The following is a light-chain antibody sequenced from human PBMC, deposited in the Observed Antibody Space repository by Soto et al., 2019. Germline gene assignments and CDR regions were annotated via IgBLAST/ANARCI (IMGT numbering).Light chain of an antibody. V-gene: IGLV2-11*01. CDR3: CSYAGSYSVI. CDR2: DVT. J-gene: IGLJ2*01. Sequence: QSALTQPRSVSGSPGQSVTISCTGTSRDVGDYNYVSWYQQYPGKAPKLMIYDVTKRVSGVPDRFSASKSGNTASLTISGLQAEDEADYYCCSYAGSYSVIFGGGTKLTVL. CDR1: SRDVGDYNY.